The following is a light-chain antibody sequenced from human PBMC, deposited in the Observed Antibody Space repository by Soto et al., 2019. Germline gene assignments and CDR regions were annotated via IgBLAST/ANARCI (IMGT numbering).Light chain of an antibody. CDR3: GSYAGSYSVL. V-gene: IGLV2-11*01. Sequence: QSVLTQPRSVSGSPGQSVAISCTGTSSDVGGYNYVSWYQHHPGKAPKLIIYDVTKRPTGVPDRFSGSKSGNTASLTISGLQAEDQADYYCGSYAGSYSVLFGGGTKLTV. CDR2: DVT. CDR1: SSDVGGYNY. J-gene: IGLJ3*02.